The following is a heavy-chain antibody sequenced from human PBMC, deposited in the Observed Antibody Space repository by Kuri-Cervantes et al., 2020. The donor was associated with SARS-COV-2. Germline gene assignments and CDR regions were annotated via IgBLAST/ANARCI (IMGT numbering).Heavy chain of an antibody. CDR1: GGSISSYY. CDR2: IYTSGST. CDR3: ASQGVGAHRGQDY. Sequence: GSLRLSCTVSGGSISSYYWSWIRQPAGKGLEWIGRIYTSGSTNYNPSLKSRVTMSVDTSKNQFSLKLSSVTAADTAVYYCASQGVGAHRGQDYWGQGTLVTVSS. D-gene: IGHD1-26*01. J-gene: IGHJ4*02. V-gene: IGHV4-4*07.